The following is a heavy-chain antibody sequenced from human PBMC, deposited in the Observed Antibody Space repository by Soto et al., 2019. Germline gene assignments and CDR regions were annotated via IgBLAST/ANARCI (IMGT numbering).Heavy chain of an antibody. D-gene: IGHD3-3*01. CDR2: IIPIFGTA. J-gene: IGHJ6*02. CDR3: ARGFWSGYLYYYYYGMDV. CDR1: GGTFSSYA. Sequence: SVKVSCKASGGTFSSYAISWVRQAPGQGLEWMGGIIPIFGTANYAQKFQGRVTITADESTSTAYMELSSLKASDTAMYYCARGFWSGYLYYYYYGMDVWGQGTTVTVSS. V-gene: IGHV1-69*13.